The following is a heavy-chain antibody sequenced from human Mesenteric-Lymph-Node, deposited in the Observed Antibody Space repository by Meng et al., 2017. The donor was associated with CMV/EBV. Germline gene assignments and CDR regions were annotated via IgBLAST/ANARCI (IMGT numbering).Heavy chain of an antibody. D-gene: IGHD3-10*01. CDR1: YTFPGYY. CDR2: INPNSGGT. V-gene: IGHV1-2*06. J-gene: IGHJ4*02. CDR3: AREPTMVRGVIIRGFDY. Sequence: YTFPGYYMPWVRQAPGQGLEWMGRINPNSGGTNYAQKFQGRVTMTRDTSISTAYMELSRLRSDDTAVYYCAREPTMVRGVIIRGFDYWGQGTLVTVSS.